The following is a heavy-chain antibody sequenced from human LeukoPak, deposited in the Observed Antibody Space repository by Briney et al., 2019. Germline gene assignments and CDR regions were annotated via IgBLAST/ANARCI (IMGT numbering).Heavy chain of an antibody. CDR3: ARGRSVYYYDSSGYYFLDY. J-gene: IGHJ4*02. D-gene: IGHD3-22*01. Sequence: GGSLRLSCAASGFTFSSYWMSWVRQAPGKGLEWVANIKQDGSEKYYVDSVKGRFTISRDNAKNSLYLQMNSLRAEDTAGYYCARGRSVYYYDSSGYYFLDYWGQGTLVTVSS. CDR1: GFTFSSYW. CDR2: IKQDGSEK. V-gene: IGHV3-7*01.